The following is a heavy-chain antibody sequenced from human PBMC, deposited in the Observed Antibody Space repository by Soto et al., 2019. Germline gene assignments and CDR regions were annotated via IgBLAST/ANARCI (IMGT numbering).Heavy chain of an antibody. J-gene: IGHJ6*02. D-gene: IGHD6-19*01. Sequence: ASVKVSCQASGYTFTSYYMHWVRQAPGQGPEWMGIINPSGGSTSYAQKFQGRVTMTRDTSTSTVYMELSSLRSEDTAVYYCATRGSGWGEVYYYGMDVWGQGTTGTVSS. CDR3: ATRGSGWGEVYYYGMDV. CDR2: INPSGGST. CDR1: GYTFTSYY. V-gene: IGHV1-46*01.